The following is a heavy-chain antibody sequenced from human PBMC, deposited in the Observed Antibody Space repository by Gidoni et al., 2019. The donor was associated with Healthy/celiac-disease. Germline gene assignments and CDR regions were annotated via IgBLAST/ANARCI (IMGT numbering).Heavy chain of an antibody. D-gene: IGHD6-13*01. CDR2: FDPEDGET. CDR1: GYTPTELS. CDR3: ATMNPSGIAAAGPGDY. V-gene: IGHV1-24*01. J-gene: IGHJ4*02. Sequence: QVQLVQSGAEAKKPGASGKVSCKVSGYTPTELSMHWVRQAPGKGLEWMGGFDPEDGETIYAQKFQGRVTMTEDTSTDTAYMELSSLRSEDTAVYYCATMNPSGIAAAGPGDYWGQGTLVTVSS.